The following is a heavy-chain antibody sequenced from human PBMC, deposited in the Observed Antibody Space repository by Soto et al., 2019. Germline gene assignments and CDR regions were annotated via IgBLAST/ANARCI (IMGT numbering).Heavy chain of an antibody. Sequence: SETLSLTCAVYDGSFSVYYWSWIRHPPGKGLEWIGEINHSGSTNYNPSLKSRVTISVDTSKNQFSLKLSSVTAADTAVYYCARGRRYNWNSATRWYNWFDPWGQGTLVTVS. CDR2: INHSGST. J-gene: IGHJ5*02. V-gene: IGHV4-34*01. D-gene: IGHD1-7*01. CDR1: DGSFSVYY. CDR3: ARGRRYNWNSATRWYNWFDP.